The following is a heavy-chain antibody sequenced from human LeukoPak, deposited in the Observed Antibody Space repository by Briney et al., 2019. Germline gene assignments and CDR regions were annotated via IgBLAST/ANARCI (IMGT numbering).Heavy chain of an antibody. Sequence: SVKVSCKASVGTFSSYAISWVRQAPGHGLEWMGGIIPIFGTANYAQKFQGRVTITTDESTSTAYMELSSLRSEDTALYYCARSYYYDSSGYSLYAFDIWGQGTMVTVSS. CDR3: ARSYYYDSSGYSLYAFDI. CDR1: VGTFSSYA. D-gene: IGHD3-22*01. V-gene: IGHV1-69*05. CDR2: IIPIFGTA. J-gene: IGHJ3*02.